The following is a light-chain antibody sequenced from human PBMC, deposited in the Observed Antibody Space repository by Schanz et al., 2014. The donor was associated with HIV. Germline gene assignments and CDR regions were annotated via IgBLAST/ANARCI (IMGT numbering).Light chain of an antibody. V-gene: IGLV1-40*01. CDR1: SSNIGAGYD. Sequence: QSVLTQPPSVSGAPGQRVTISCTGSSSNIGAGYDVHWYQQHPGKAPKLLIYEVSKRPLGVPDRFSGSKSGNTASLTVSRLQAEDEADYYCSSYTSSSTYVFGTGTKLTVL. CDR3: SSYTSSSTYV. J-gene: IGLJ1*01. CDR2: EVS.